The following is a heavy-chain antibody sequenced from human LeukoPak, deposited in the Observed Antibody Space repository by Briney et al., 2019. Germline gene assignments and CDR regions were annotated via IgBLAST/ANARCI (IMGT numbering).Heavy chain of an antibody. Sequence: KTSETLSLTCAVYGGSFSGYYWSWIRQPPGKGLEWIGEINHSGSTNYNPSLKSRVTISVDTSKNQFSLKLSSVTAADTAVYYCARVEAKQLWLVYWGQGTLVTVSS. V-gene: IGHV4-34*01. J-gene: IGHJ4*02. CDR1: GGSFSGYY. CDR3: ARVEAKQLWLVY. CDR2: INHSGST. D-gene: IGHD5-18*01.